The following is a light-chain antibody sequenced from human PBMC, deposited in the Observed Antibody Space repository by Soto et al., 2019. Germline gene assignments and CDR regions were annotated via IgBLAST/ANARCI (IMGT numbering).Light chain of an antibody. J-gene: IGLJ2*01. CDR2: DVS. CDR1: SSDVGGYNY. Sequence: QSALTQPASVSGSLGQSITISCTGTSSDVGGYNYVSWYQQHPGKAPKLMIYDVSNRPSGVSNRFSGSKSGNTASLTISGLQAEDEGDYYCSSYTSSILFGGGTKVTVL. V-gene: IGLV2-14*01. CDR3: SSYTSSIL.